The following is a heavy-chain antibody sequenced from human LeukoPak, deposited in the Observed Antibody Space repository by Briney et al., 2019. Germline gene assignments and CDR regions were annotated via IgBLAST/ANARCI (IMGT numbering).Heavy chain of an antibody. CDR1: VGSFSGHY. Sequence: SETLSLTCAVYVGSFSGHYWSWIRQSPGKGLEWIGEINHSGSTNYNPSLKRRVTISVDTSKKQFTLRLSPVTAADTAVYYCARGKGAAGSYYYYGMDVWGQGTSVTVSS. D-gene: IGHD6-13*01. J-gene: IGHJ6*02. CDR2: INHSGST. CDR3: ARGKGAAGSYYYYGMDV. V-gene: IGHV4-34*01.